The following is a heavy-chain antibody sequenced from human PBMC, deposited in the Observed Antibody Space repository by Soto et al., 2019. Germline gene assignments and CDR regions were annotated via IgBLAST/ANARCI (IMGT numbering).Heavy chain of an antibody. D-gene: IGHD3-10*01. CDR1: GFTFSSYA. J-gene: IGHJ6*02. V-gene: IGHV3-30-3*01. Sequence: GGSLRLSCVASGFTFSSYAMHWVRQAPGKGLEWVAVISYDGSNKYYADSVKGRFTISRDNSKNTLYLQMNSLRAEDTAVYYCARDLRSYYGSGSYSYMDVWGQGTTVTVSS. CDR3: ARDLRSYYGSGSYSYMDV. CDR2: ISYDGSNK.